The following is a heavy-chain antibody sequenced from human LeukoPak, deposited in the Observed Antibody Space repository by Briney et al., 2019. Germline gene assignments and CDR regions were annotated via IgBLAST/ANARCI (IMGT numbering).Heavy chain of an antibody. CDR2: INGGATRD. CDR1: GFTFSSYW. V-gene: IGHV3-7*01. Sequence: GGSLRLSCAASGFTFSSYWMTWVRQAPGKGLEWVAHINGGATRDNYGDSVKGRFTISRDNTKNSLYLQLSSLRAEDRAVYFCVRDRGWYHFALWGQVTLVTVSS. D-gene: IGHD3-10*01. J-gene: IGHJ4*02. CDR3: VRDRGWYHFAL.